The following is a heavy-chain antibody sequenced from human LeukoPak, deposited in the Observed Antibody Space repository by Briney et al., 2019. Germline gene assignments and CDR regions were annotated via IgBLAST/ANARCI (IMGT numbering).Heavy chain of an antibody. Sequence: GGSLRLSCAASGFTVSSNYLTWVRQAPGKGLEWVSVIYGGGRTYYVDSVKGRFTSSRDNSKNTVHLQMNSLRAEDTAVYYCVRLRFGDAFDIWGQGTMVTVSS. V-gene: IGHV3-53*01. CDR1: GFTVSSNY. CDR3: VRLRFGDAFDI. CDR2: IYGGGRT. D-gene: IGHD3-3*01. J-gene: IGHJ3*02.